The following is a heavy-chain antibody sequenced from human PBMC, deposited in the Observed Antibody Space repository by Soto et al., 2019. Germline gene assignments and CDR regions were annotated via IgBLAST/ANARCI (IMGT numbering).Heavy chain of an antibody. J-gene: IGHJ4*02. D-gene: IGHD6-19*01. CDR2: INTYNGDT. V-gene: IGHV1-18*04. CDR3: DSTHSGWSPGDY. Sequence: QVQLVQSGAEVKKPGASVKVSCKASGYTLTSYGFSWVRQAPGQGLEWMGRINTYNGDTNYVQKFQGRVTLTKDTSTNTADMELRSRRSDDTAVYYCDSTHSGWSPGDYWGQGTLVTVSS. CDR1: GYTLTSYG.